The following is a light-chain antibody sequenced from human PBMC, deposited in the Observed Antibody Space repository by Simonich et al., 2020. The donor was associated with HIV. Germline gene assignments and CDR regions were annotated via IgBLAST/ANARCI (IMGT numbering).Light chain of an antibody. CDR1: SGHNNYI. Sequence: QPVLTQSSSASASLGSSVKLTCTLSSGHNNYIIAWHQQQPGKAPRYWMKLEGSGSYNKGSGVPDRFSGSSSGADRYLTIFNLQSEDEADYYCETWDRNTRVFGGGTKLTVL. CDR2: LEGSGSY. J-gene: IGLJ3*02. CDR3: ETWDRNTRV. V-gene: IGLV4-60*03.